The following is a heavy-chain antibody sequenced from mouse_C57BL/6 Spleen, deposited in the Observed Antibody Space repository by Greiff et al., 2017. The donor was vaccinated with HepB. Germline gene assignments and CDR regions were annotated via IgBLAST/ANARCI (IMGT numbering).Heavy chain of an antibody. J-gene: IGHJ1*03. D-gene: IGHD1-1*01. CDR2: ISYSGST. V-gene: IGHV3-8*01. CDR1: GYSITSDY. CDR3: ARRSLFITTVVAPYFDV. Sequence: DVKLQESGPGLAKPSQTLSLTCSVTGYSITSDYWNWIRKFPGNKLEYMGYISYSGSTYYNPSLKSRISITQDTSKTQYYLQWNSGTTEDTATYYCARRSLFITTVVAPYFDVWGTGTTVTVSS.